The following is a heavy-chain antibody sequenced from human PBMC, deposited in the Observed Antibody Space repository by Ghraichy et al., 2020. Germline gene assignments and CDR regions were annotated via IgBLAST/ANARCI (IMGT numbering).Heavy chain of an antibody. D-gene: IGHD1-26*01. CDR1: GDSVSSNSAA. CDR3: ARDPTILRRYYYYGMDV. CDR2: TYYRSKWYN. V-gene: IGHV6-1*01. Sequence: SQTLSLTCAISGDSVSSNSAAWNWIRQSPSRGLEWLGRTYYRSKWYNDYAVSVKSRIAINPDTSKNQFSLQLNSVTPEDTAVYYCARDPTILRRYYYYGMDVWGQGTTVTVSS. J-gene: IGHJ6*02.